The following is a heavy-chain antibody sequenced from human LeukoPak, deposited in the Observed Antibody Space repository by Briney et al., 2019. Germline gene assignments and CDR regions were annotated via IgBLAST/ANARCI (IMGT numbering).Heavy chain of an antibody. V-gene: IGHV1-2*02. CDR1: GYSFTGYY. CDR3: ARGSTRGASSDI. J-gene: IGHJ3*02. D-gene: IGHD5/OR15-5a*01. CDR2: INPNSGGT. Sequence: ASVKVSCKASGYSFTGYYMYWVRHAPGQGLEWMGWINPNSGGTNYAQKFQGRVTMTRDTSISTAYMELSSLRSDDTAVFYCARGSTRGASSDIWGQGTMVTVSS.